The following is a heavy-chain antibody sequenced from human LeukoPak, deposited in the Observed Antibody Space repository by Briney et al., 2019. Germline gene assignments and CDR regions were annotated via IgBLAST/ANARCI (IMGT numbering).Heavy chain of an antibody. CDR1: GFTISSYG. D-gene: IGHD4-23*01. J-gene: IGHJ4*02. CDR3: ARDRFGYGGNSDY. CDR2: IWYDGSNK. V-gene: IGHV3-33*01. Sequence: GGSLRLSCAASGFTISSYGMHWVRQAPGKGLEWVAVIWYDGSNKYYADSVEGRFTISRDNSKNTLYLQMNSLRAEDTAVYYCARDRFGYGGNSDYWGQGTLVTVSS.